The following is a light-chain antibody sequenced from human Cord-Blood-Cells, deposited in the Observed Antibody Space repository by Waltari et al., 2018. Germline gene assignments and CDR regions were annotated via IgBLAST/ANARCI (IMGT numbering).Light chain of an antibody. CDR3: SSYTSSSWV. Sequence: QSALTQPASVSGSPGQSITISCTGTSSDVGGYNYVSWYQQHPGKAPKLMIYDVSNRPSGVSNRVSGSKSGNTASLTISGLQGEGEADYYCSSYTSSSWVFGGGTKRTVL. J-gene: IGLJ3*02. CDR1: SSDVGGYNY. V-gene: IGLV2-14*01. CDR2: DVS.